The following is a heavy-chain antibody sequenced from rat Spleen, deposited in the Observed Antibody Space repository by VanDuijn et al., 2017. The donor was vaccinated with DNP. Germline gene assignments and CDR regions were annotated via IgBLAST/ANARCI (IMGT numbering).Heavy chain of an antibody. V-gene: IGHV5S13*01. D-gene: IGHD1-9*01. J-gene: IGHJ3*01. CDR1: GFTFSDYG. CDR3: ATPAYYAYKGDF. Sequence: EVQLVESGGGLVQPGRSLKLSCAASGFTFSDYGMAWVFQAPTKGLEWVASISTDGSNSVYRDSVKGRFTISRDNAKNTQYLQMDSLTSEDTATYYCATPAYYAYKGDFWGQGTLVTVSS. CDR2: ISTDGSNS.